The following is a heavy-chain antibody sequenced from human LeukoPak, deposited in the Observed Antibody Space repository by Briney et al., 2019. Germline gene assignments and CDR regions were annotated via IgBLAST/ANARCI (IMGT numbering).Heavy chain of an antibody. CDR3: ASSQDIVMVVAATPYNWFDP. CDR1: GGTFSSYA. J-gene: IGHJ5*02. V-gene: IGHV1-69*06. D-gene: IGHD2-15*01. CDR2: IIPIFGTA. Sequence: ASVKVSCKASGGTFSSYAISWVRQAPGQGLEWMGGIIPIFGTANYAQKFQGRVTITADKSTSTAYMELSSLRSEDTAVYYCASSQDIVMVVAATPYNWFDPWGQGTLVTVSS.